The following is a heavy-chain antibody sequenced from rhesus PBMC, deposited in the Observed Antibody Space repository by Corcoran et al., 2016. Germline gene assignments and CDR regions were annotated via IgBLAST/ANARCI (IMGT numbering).Heavy chain of an antibody. J-gene: IGHJ4*01. CDR3: AKSPYYNIWTVQSCYFDY. Sequence: EVQLVESGGGVVQPGGSLRLSCAASGFTFDGYAMHWVRQAPGKGLEWVSAISWDGGSTGYADSVKGRFTISRDNAKNSLYLQMDRLRAEDTALYYCAKSPYYNIWTVQSCYFDYWGQGVLVTVSS. CDR2: ISWDGGST. D-gene: IGHD3-3*01. V-gene: IGHV3-201*01. CDR1: GFTFDGYA.